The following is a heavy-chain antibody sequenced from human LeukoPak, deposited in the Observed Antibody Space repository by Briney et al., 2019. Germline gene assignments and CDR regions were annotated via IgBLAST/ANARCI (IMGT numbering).Heavy chain of an antibody. Sequence: SETLSPTCTVSGGSISSYYWSWIRQPPGKGLEWIGYIYYSGSTNYNPSLKSRVIISVDTSKNQFSLQLNSVTPEDTAVYYCARERKGSSWFLYYYGMDVWGQGTTVTVSS. CDR2: IYYSGST. V-gene: IGHV4-59*12. CDR3: ARERKGSSWFLYYYGMDV. D-gene: IGHD6-13*01. J-gene: IGHJ6*02. CDR1: GGSISSYY.